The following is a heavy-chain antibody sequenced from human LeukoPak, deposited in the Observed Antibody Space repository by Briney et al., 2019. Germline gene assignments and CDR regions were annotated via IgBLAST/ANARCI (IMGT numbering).Heavy chain of an antibody. CDR2: ISYDGSNK. CDR1: GFTFSSYA. J-gene: IGHJ4*02. Sequence: GGSLRLSCAASGFTFSSYAMHWVRQAPGKGLEWVAVISYDGSNKYYADSVKGRFTISRDNSKNTLYLQMNSLRAEDTAVYYCARGGEGYLDYWGQGALVIVSS. V-gene: IGHV3-30-3*01. CDR3: ARGGEGYLDY.